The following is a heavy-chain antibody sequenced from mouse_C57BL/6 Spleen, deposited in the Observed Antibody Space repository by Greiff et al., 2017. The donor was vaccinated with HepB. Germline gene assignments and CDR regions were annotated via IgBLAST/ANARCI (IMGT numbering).Heavy chain of an antibody. D-gene: IGHD1-1*01. CDR3: AVDYCSSYEGYAMDY. V-gene: IGHV3-6*01. CDR1: GYSITSGYY. CDR2: ISYDGSN. Sequence: VQLKESGPGLVKPSQSLSLTCSVTGYSITSGYYWNWIRQFPGNKLEWMGYISYDGSNNYNPYLKNRISITRDTSKNQFFLKLNSVTTEDTATYYWAVDYCSSYEGYAMDYWGQGTSVTVSS. J-gene: IGHJ4*01.